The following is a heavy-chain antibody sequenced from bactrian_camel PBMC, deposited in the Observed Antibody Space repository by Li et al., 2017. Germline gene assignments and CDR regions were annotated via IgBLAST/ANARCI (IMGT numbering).Heavy chain of an antibody. CDR1: GYTFC. J-gene: IGHJ4*01. CDR2: VYRNTNIT. V-gene: IGHV3S61*01. Sequence: HVQLVESGGGLVQPGGSLRLSCTASGYTFCMGWFRQSPGKQREGVAAVYRNTNITRYADSVKGRFTISQDNAGAKHTVWLQMNSLKPEDSAMYWGQGTQVTVS.